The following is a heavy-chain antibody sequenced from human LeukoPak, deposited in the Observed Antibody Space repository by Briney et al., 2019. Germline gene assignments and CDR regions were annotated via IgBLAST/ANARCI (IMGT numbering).Heavy chain of an antibody. CDR3: ARDVEWRGYFDL. CDR2: INHSGST. D-gene: IGHD3-3*01. V-gene: IGHV4-34*01. Sequence: PSETLSLTCAVYGGSFSGYYWSWIRQPPGKGLEWIGEINHSGSTNYNPSLKSRVTMSVDTSKNQFSLKLSSVTAADTAVYYCARDVEWRGYFDLWGRGTLVTVSS. J-gene: IGHJ2*01. CDR1: GGSFSGYY.